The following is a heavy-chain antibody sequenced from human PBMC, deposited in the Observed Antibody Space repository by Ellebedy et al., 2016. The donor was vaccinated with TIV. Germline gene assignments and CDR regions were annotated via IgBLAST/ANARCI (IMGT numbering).Heavy chain of an antibody. J-gene: IGHJ4*02. V-gene: IGHV3-23*01. CDR1: GFTFSSYA. Sequence: GGSLRLSXAASGFTFSSYAMSWVRQAPGKGLEWVSAISGSVGSTYYADSVKGRFTTSRDNSKNTLYLQMNGLRAEDTAVYYCANDYWDYWGQGTLVTVSS. CDR2: ISGSVGST. CDR3: ANDYWDY.